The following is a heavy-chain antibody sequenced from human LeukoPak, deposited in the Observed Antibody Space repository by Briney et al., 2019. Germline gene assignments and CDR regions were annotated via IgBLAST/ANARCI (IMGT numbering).Heavy chain of an antibody. J-gene: IGHJ6*03. CDR1: GFTFSSYS. CDR2: ISSSSTI. V-gene: IGHV3-48*01. Sequence: GGSLRLSCAASGFTFSSYSMNWVRQAPGKGLEWVSYISSSSTIYYADSVKSRFTISRDNAKNSLYLQMNSLRAEDTAVYYCARVGAGSSSYYYYYMDVWGKGTTVTVSS. D-gene: IGHD6-13*01. CDR3: ARVGAGSSSYYYYYMDV.